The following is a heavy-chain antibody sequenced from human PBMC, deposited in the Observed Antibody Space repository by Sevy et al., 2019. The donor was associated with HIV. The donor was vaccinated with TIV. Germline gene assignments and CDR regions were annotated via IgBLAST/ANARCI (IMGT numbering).Heavy chain of an antibody. Sequence: ASVKVSCKASGYTFTYTGYYVHWVRQAPGQGLEWTGWINPKSGATNYAQKFQGRVTMTRDTSVSTANMELSRLRSDDTAVYYCARESYDFWTGPVDYDYGMDVWGQGTTVTVSS. CDR1: GYTFTYTGYY. J-gene: IGHJ6*02. V-gene: IGHV1-2*02. D-gene: IGHD3-3*01. CDR3: ARESYDFWTGPVDYDYGMDV. CDR2: INPKSGAT.